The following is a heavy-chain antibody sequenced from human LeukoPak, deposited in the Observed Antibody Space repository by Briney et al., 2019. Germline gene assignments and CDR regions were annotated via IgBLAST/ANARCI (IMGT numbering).Heavy chain of an antibody. J-gene: IGHJ4*02. CDR1: GFTFSSYS. Sequence: GGSLRLSCAASGFTFSSYSMNWVRQAPGKGLEWVSYVSSSSSTIYYADSVKGRFTISRDNAKNSLYLQMNSLGDEDTAVYYCARDPADYWGQGTLVTVSS. CDR3: ARDPADY. V-gene: IGHV3-48*02. CDR2: VSSSSSTI.